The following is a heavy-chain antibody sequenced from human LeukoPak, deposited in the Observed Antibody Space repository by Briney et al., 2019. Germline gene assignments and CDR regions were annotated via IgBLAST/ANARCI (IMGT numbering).Heavy chain of an antibody. V-gene: IGHV4-59*01. J-gene: IGHJ4*02. CDR3: ATRMGGYDYSPYYFDY. CDR1: GGSISSYY. CDR2: IYYSGST. D-gene: IGHD3-16*01. Sequence: PSETLSLTCTVSGGSISSYYWSWIRQPPGKGLEWIGYIYYSGSTNYNPSLKSRVTISVDTSKNQFSLKLSSVTAADTAVYYCATRMGGYDYSPYYFDYWGQGTLVTVSS.